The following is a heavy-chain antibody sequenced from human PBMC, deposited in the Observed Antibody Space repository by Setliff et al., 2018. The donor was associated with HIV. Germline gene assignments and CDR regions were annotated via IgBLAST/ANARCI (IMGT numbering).Heavy chain of an antibody. D-gene: IGHD3-9*01. V-gene: IGHV4-39*07. Sequence: NPSETLSLTCTVSGGSISSNSYYWGWTRQPPGKGLEWIGSIYHSGRTYYNPSLKSRVTISVDTSKNQFSLKLTSVTAADTAVYYCARDQPQDYDSLTGYYTGRYFDYWGRGTLVTVSS. CDR1: GGSISSNSYY. J-gene: IGHJ4*02. CDR2: IYHSGRT. CDR3: ARDQPQDYDSLTGYYTGRYFDY.